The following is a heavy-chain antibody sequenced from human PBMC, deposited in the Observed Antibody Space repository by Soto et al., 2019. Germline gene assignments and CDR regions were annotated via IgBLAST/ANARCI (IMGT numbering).Heavy chain of an antibody. CDR1: GGTFSSYA. CDR3: ARGIEAAGIWSHAGYGMDV. Sequence: SVKVSCKASGGTFSSYAISWVRQAPGQGLEWMGGIIPILGTANYAQKFQGRVTITADESTSTAYMELSSLRSEDAAVYYCARGIEAAGIWSHAGYGMDVWGQGTTVTVSS. V-gene: IGHV1-69*01. J-gene: IGHJ6*02. CDR2: IIPILGTA. D-gene: IGHD6-13*01.